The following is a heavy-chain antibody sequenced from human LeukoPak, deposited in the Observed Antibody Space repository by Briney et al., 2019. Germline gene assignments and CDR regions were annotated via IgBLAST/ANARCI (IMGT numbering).Heavy chain of an antibody. J-gene: IGHJ4*02. Sequence: SETLSLTXAVYGGSFSGYYWSWIRQPPGKGVEWIGEINHSGSTNYNPSLKSRVTISVDTSKNQFSLKLSSVTAADTAVYYCARGYYYGSGDNWGQGTLVTVSS. V-gene: IGHV4-34*01. CDR2: INHSGST. CDR3: ARGYYYGSGDN. CDR1: GGSFSGYY. D-gene: IGHD3-10*01.